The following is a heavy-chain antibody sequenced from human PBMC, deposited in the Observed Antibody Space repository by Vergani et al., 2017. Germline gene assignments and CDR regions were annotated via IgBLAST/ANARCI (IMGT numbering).Heavy chain of an antibody. CDR3: ARDRDLYCRSTTAYHNGVDP. J-gene: IGHJ5*01. Sequence: QVQLQESGPGLVKPSETLSLTCTVSGAAIKDFYWSWFRQPPGKGLEWIGYVYYTGSTTYNPSLKSRVTKSVDTSNNQFSLRMTSLPAADTAIYYCARDRDLYCRSTTAYHNGVDPWGQGSLVTVSS. CDR1: GAAIKDFY. V-gene: IGHV4-59*01. D-gene: IGHD2/OR15-2a*01. CDR2: VYYTGST.